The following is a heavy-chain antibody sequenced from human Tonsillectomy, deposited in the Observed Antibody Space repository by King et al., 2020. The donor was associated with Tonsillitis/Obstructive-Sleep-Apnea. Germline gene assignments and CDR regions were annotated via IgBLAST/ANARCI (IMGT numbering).Heavy chain of an antibody. CDR1: GYTFTRNY. Sequence: QLVQSGAEVKKPGASVKVSCKASGYTFTRNYIHWVRQAPGQGLEWMGIFNPFVGSSSYAQKFQGRVTLTRDTSTSTVYMELSSLRSEDTAVYYCARGSFHFDYGGQGPLVTVSS. V-gene: IGHV1-46*01. CDR3: ARGSFHFDY. J-gene: IGHJ4*02. CDR2: FNPFVGSS.